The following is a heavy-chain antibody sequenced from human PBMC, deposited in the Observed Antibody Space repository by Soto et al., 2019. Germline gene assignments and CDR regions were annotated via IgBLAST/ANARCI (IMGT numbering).Heavy chain of an antibody. CDR1: GYTFMSYP. CDR2: INAGDDIT. CDR3: ARGGLSGPSDY. J-gene: IGHJ4*01. Sequence: ASVKVSCKASGYTFMSYPLHWVRQAPGQRPEWKGWINAGDDITQFSQKFQGRLTFTRDTSASTGYMELRSLRAEDTAVYYCARGGLSGPSDYWGHGTLVTVSS. D-gene: IGHD3-10*01. V-gene: IGHV1-3*01.